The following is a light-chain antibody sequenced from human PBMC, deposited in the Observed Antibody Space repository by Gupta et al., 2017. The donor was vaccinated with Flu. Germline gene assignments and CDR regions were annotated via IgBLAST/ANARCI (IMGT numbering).Light chain of an antibody. J-gene: IGKJ2*01. CDR2: AIS. V-gene: IGKV3-20*01. Sequence: EIVLTQSPGTLSLSPGERATLSCRASQSLSSNYLPWYQQTPGQAPRLLIYAISSRATGIPDRFSGSGSGADFTLTISRLEPEDFAVYYCQQDGNSWHTFGQGTKLEIK. CDR1: QSLSSNY. CDR3: QQDGNSWHT.